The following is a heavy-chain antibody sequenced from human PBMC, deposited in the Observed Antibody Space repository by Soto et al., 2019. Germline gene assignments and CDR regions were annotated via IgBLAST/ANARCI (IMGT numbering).Heavy chain of an antibody. CDR1: GGSISSGCYY. D-gene: IGHD3-22*01. V-gene: IGHV4-31*03. J-gene: IGHJ6*02. CDR2: IYYSGST. Sequence: SETLSLTCTVSGGSISSGCYYWSWIRQHPGKGLEWIGYIYYSGSTYYNPSLKSRVTISVDTSKNQFSLKLSSVTAADTAVYYCARVTKYYELYGMDVWSQGTTVTVSS. CDR3: ARVTKYYELYGMDV.